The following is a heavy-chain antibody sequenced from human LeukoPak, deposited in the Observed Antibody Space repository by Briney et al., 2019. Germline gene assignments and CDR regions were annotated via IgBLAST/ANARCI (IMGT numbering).Heavy chain of an antibody. CDR3: AKDPRKVNYYDSSGYFDY. V-gene: IGHV3-23*01. CDR1: GFTFSSYA. J-gene: IGHJ4*02. CDR2: ICGSGGST. D-gene: IGHD3-22*01. Sequence: GGSLRLSCAASGFTFSSYAMSWVRQAPGKGLEWVSAICGSGGSTYYADAVKGRFTISRDNSKNTLYLQMNSLRAEDTAVYYCAKDPRKVNYYDSSGYFDYWGQGTLVTVSS.